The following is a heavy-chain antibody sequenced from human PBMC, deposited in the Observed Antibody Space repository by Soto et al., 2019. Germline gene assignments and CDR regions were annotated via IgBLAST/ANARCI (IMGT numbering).Heavy chain of an antibody. CDR2: VSYDGTNK. CDR3: AKDLQATLDFYYGMDA. J-gene: IGHJ6*02. V-gene: IGHV3-30*18. D-gene: IGHD6-13*01. CDR1: GFTFSAYG. Sequence: QVQLVESGGGVVQPGRSLRLSCAASGFTFSAYGMHWVRQAPGKGLEWVAVVSYDGTNKDYADSVKGRFTISRDNSKNTLYLEMNRLGAEETAIYYCAKDLQATLDFYYGMDAWGQGTTVTVSS.